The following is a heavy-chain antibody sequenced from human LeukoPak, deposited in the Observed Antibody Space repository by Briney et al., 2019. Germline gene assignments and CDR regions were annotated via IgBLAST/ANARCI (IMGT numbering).Heavy chain of an antibody. CDR1: GFTFSTYG. CDR3: AKKVLSTRDSLLGPFDY. D-gene: IGHD5/OR15-5a*01. J-gene: IGHJ4*01. V-gene: IGHV3-23*01. CDR2: ITGSGAGT. Sequence: GGSLRPSCAASGFTFSTYGMSWVRQAPGKGLEWVSGITGSGAGTYYADSVKGRFTISRDNSKYTLHLHMNSLRAEDTAAYYCAKKVLSTRDSLLGPFDYWGHGTLVTVSS.